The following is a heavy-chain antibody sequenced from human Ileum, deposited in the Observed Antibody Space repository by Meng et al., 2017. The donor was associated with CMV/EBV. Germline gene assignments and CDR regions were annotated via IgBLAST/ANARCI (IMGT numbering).Heavy chain of an antibody. CDR1: GFTFTDYW. V-gene: IGHV3-74*01. J-gene: IGHJ4*02. CDR3: ARVPMSPAGKGIDY. CDR2: IKGDGSET. Sequence: ASGFTFTDYWMHWVRQVPGKGLVWVLRIKGDGSETNYADSMKGRFTISRDNAKNTVYLQMNSLRAEDTAVYYCARVPMSPAGKGIDYWGQGTLVTVSS. D-gene: IGHD6-13*01.